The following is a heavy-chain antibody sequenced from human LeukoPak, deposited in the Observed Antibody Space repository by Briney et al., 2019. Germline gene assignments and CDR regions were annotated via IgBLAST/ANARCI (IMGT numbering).Heavy chain of an antibody. J-gene: IGHJ4*02. CDR2: INPNSGDT. V-gene: IGHV1-2*02. D-gene: IGHD2-2*01. Sequence: GASVKVSCKASGYSFTCNFVHWVRQAPGQGLEWMGGINPNSGDTNYAQKFQGRVTMTRDTSISTAYMEVSWLRSDDTAVYYCARGHCSSAGCQDYFDYWGQGTLVTVSS. CDR3: ARGHCSSAGCQDYFDY. CDR1: GYSFTCNF.